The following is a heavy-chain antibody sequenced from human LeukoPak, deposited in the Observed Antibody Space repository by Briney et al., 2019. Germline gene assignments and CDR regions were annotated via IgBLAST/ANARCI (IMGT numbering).Heavy chain of an antibody. CDR3: AKPPLDCGGDCYDVFDY. D-gene: IGHD2-21*02. J-gene: IGHJ4*02. V-gene: IGHV3-23*01. Sequence: PGGSLRLSCAASVFTFSSYAMSWVRRAPGEGLEWVSAISGSGGSTYYADSVKGRFTISRDNSKNTLYLQMNSLRAEDTAVYYCAKPPLDCGGDCYDVFDYWGQGTLVTVSS. CDR1: VFTFSSYA. CDR2: ISGSGGST.